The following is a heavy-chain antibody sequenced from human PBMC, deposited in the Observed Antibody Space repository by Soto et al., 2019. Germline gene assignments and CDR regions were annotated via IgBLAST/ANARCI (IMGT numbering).Heavy chain of an antibody. CDR1: GGTFSSYA. Sequence: QVQLVQSGAEVKKPRSSVKVSCKASGGTFSSYAISWVRQAPGQGLEWRGGIIPIFGTANYAQKFQGRVTITADESTSTAYMELSSLRSEDTAVYYCARVTNGEIVYAIGGWFDPWGQGTLVTVSS. CDR2: IIPIFGTA. CDR3: ARVTNGEIVYAIGGWFDP. V-gene: IGHV1-69*01. J-gene: IGHJ5*02. D-gene: IGHD2-8*01.